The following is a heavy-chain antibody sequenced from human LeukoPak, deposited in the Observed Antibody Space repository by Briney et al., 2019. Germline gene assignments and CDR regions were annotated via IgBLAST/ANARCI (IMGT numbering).Heavy chain of an antibody. Sequence: SETLSLTCAVSGYSISSGYYWGWIRQPPGKGLERIGSIYHSGSTYYNPSLKSRVTISVDTSKNQFSLKLSSVTAADTAVYYCAREECTNGVCYTGIDYWGQGTLVTVSS. CDR3: AREECTNGVCYTGIDY. D-gene: IGHD2-8*01. J-gene: IGHJ4*02. V-gene: IGHV4-38-2*02. CDR1: GYSISSGYY. CDR2: IYHSGST.